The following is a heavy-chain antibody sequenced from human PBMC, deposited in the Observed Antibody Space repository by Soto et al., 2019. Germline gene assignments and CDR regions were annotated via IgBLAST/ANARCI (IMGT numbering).Heavy chain of an antibody. V-gene: IGHV3-21*01. CDR1: GFIFSGYS. CDR3: ARDGIVGTTDFFDY. D-gene: IGHD1-26*01. CDR2: ISTTSTYI. Sequence: EEQLVESGGGLVKPGGSLGLSCAGSGFIFSGYSMNWVRQAPGKGLEWVSSISTTSTYIYYADSVKGRFTVSRDNAKNSLYLQMTGLRPEDTAMYYCARDGIVGTTDFFDYWGQGTLVTVSS. J-gene: IGHJ4*02.